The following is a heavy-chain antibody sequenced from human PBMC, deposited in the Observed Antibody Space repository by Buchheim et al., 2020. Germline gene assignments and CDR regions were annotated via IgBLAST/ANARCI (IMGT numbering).Heavy chain of an antibody. V-gene: IGHV3-11*06. CDR1: GFTFSDYY. CDR2: ISSSGSYT. J-gene: IGHJ4*02. D-gene: IGHD3-22*01. CDR3: ARARNLYDISGPGVDY. Sequence: QVQLVESGGGLVKPGGSLRLSCAASGFTFSDYYMTWIRQAPGRGLEWVSYISSSGSYTNYADSAKGRFTLSRDNAQNSLFLQLNSLRAEDTAVYYCARARNLYDISGPGVDYWGQGTL.